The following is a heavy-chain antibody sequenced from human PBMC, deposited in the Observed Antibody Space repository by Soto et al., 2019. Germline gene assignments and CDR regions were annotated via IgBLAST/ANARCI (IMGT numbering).Heavy chain of an antibody. D-gene: IGHD5-18*01. Sequence: EVQLVESGGGLVQPGGSLRLSCAASGFTFSSYSMNWVRQAPGKGLEWLSYISSSISTMHYADSVKGRFTISRDNAKNSLYLQINSLSDEDTAVYYCARAVRDTAVADFDYWGQGTLVTVSS. CDR1: GFTFSSYS. CDR3: ARAVRDTAVADFDY. V-gene: IGHV3-48*02. J-gene: IGHJ4*02. CDR2: ISSSISTM.